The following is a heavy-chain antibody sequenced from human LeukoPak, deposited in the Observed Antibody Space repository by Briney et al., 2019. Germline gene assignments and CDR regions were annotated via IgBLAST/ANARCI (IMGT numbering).Heavy chain of an antibody. CDR2: ISGNNDNP. D-gene: IGHD2-2*01. J-gene: IGHJ4*02. Sequence: GASVKVSCKSSGYTFTGNYMHWVRQAPGQGLEWMGWISGNNDNPNYGQKFQGRFTVTTDSSTSTAYMELRNLRFDDTAVYYCARDGTSTDDYWGQGTLVTVSS. CDR1: GYTFTGNY. V-gene: IGHV1-18*04. CDR3: ARDGTSTDDY.